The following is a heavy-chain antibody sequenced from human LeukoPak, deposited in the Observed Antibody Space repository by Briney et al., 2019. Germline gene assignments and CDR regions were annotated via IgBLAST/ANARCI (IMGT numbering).Heavy chain of an antibody. V-gene: IGHV3-33*01. CDR2: IWYDGSNK. Sequence: PGRSLRLSCAASGFTFSSYGMHWVRQAPGKGLEWVAVIWYDGSNKYYADSVKGRFTISRDNSKNTLYLQMNSLRAEDTAVYYCARGIEMATHGCFDYWAQGTLVTVSS. J-gene: IGHJ4*02. CDR3: ARGIEMATHGCFDY. D-gene: IGHD5-24*01. CDR1: GFTFSSYG.